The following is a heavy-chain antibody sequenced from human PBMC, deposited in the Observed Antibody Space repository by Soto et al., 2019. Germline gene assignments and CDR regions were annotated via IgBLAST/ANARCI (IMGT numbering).Heavy chain of an antibody. D-gene: IGHD3-22*01. CDR3: ARGADYDSSGIRLNWFDP. Sequence: EVQLVESGGGLVQPGGSLRLSCAASGFTFSSYSMNWVRQAPGKGLEWVSYISSSSSTIYCADSVKGRFTISRDNAKNSLYLQMNSLRDEDTAVYYCARGADYDSSGIRLNWFDPWGQGTLVTVSS. CDR1: GFTFSSYS. V-gene: IGHV3-48*02. CDR2: ISSSSSTI. J-gene: IGHJ5*02.